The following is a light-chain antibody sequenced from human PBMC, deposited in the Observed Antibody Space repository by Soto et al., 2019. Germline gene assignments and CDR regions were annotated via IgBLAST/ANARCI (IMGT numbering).Light chain of an antibody. CDR3: QQYNTYPLT. V-gene: IGKV1-5*03. CDR2: KAS. J-gene: IGKJ4*01. Sequence: DIQMTQSPSTLSASVGDRVTITCRASQSISTWFAWYQQKPGKAPKLLIYKASSLEGGVPSRFSCSGSGTEFNITISSLQPDDFATYYCQQYNTYPLTFGGGTTVEIK. CDR1: QSISTW.